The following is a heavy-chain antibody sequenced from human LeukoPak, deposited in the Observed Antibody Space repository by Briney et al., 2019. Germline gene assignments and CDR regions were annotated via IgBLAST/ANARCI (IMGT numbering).Heavy chain of an antibody. Sequence: GGSLRLSCAASGFTFSSYSMNWVRQAPGRGLEWVSSISSSSSYIYYADSVKGRFTISRDNAKNSLYLQMNSLRAEDTAVYYCARVLMVYAMDYWGQGTLVTVSS. V-gene: IGHV3-21*01. CDR3: ARVLMVYAMDY. D-gene: IGHD2-8*01. J-gene: IGHJ4*02. CDR1: GFTFSSYS. CDR2: ISSSSSYI.